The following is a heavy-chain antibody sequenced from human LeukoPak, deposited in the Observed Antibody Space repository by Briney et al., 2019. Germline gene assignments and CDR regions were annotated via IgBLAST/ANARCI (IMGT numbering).Heavy chain of an antibody. Sequence: PGRSLRLSCAASGFTFSSYGMHWVRQATGKGLEWVAVISYDGSNKYFADSVKGRFTISRDNPKSTLYLQMNSLRAEDTAVYYCAKSTTVTTQQRGYFDYWGQGTLVTVSS. J-gene: IGHJ4*02. D-gene: IGHD4-11*01. V-gene: IGHV3-30*18. CDR3: AKSTTVTTQQRGYFDY. CDR2: ISYDGSNK. CDR1: GFTFSSYG.